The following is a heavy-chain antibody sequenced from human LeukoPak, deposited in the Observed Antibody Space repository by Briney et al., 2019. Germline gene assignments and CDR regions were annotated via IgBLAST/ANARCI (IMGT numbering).Heavy chain of an antibody. CDR2: ISYDGSNK. Sequence: SGGSLRLSCAASGFTFSSYAMHWVRQAPGKGLEWVAVISYDGSNKYYADSVKGRFTISRDNSKNTLYLQMNSLRAEDTAVYYCAPLGSPLDYWGQGTLVTVSP. D-gene: IGHD1-26*01. CDR1: GFTFSSYA. V-gene: IGHV3-30-3*01. J-gene: IGHJ4*02. CDR3: APLGSPLDY.